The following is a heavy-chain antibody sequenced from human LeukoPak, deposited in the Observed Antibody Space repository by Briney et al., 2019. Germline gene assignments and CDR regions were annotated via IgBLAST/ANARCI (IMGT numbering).Heavy chain of an antibody. V-gene: IGHV4-4*07. J-gene: IGHJ3*02. Sequence: SETLSLTCTVSGGSISSYYWSWIRQPAGKGLEWIGRIYTSGSTNYNPSLKSRVTMSVDTSKNQFSLKLSSVTAADTAMYYCARVSQDSSADAFDIWGQGTMVTVSS. D-gene: IGHD6-6*01. CDR3: ARVSQDSSADAFDI. CDR1: GGSISSYY. CDR2: IYTSGST.